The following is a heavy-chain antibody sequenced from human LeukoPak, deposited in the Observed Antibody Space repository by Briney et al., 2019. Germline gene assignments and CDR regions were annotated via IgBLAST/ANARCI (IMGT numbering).Heavy chain of an antibody. Sequence: ASVRVSCKASGYTFTSYAMHWVRQAPGQRLEWMGWINAGNGNTKYSQKFQGRVTITRDTSASTAYMELRSLRSDDTAVYYCARERDYDILTNYYYYMDVWGKGTTVTVSS. D-gene: IGHD3-9*01. CDR2: INAGNGNT. J-gene: IGHJ6*03. CDR3: ARERDYDILTNYYYYMDV. CDR1: GYTFTSYA. V-gene: IGHV1-3*01.